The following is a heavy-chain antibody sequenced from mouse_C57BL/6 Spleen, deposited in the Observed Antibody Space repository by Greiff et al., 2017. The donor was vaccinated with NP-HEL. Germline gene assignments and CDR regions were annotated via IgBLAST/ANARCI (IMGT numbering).Heavy chain of an antibody. Sequence: VQLKQSGPELVKPGASVKISCKASGYTFTDYYMNWVKQSHGKSLEWIGDINPNNGGTSYNQKFKGKATLTVDKSSSTAYMELRSLTSEDSAVYYCARWALTGFDYWGQGTTLTVSS. D-gene: IGHD4-1*01. J-gene: IGHJ2*01. V-gene: IGHV1-26*01. CDR3: ARWALTGFDY. CDR1: GYTFTDYY. CDR2: INPNNGGT.